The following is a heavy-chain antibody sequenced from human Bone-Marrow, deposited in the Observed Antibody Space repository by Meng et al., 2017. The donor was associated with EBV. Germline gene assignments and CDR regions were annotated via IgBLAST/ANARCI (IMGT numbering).Heavy chain of an antibody. CDR1: GYTFTGHY. CDR3: ARASDYGNDLDY. D-gene: IGHD4-11*01. J-gene: IGHJ4*02. Sequence: QGPLGQAGAEVKKPGASVKVSCKASGYTFTGHYMHWVRQAPGQGLEWMGRIDPNSGGADYAQKFQGGVTMTRDTSISTFYMELSRLTSDDTAVYFCARASDYGNDLDYWGQGTLVTVFS. CDR2: IDPNSGGA. V-gene: IGHV1-2*06.